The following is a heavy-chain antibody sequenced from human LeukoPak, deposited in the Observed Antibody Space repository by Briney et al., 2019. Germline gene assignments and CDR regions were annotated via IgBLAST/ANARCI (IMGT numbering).Heavy chain of an antibody. CDR1: GGSISSSSYY. V-gene: IGHV4-39*07. CDR3: ARVRDSYNYMDV. CDR2: IYYSGST. J-gene: IGHJ6*03. D-gene: IGHD3-10*01. Sequence: SETLSLTCTVSGGSISSSSYYWGWIRQPPGKGLEWIGSIYYSGSTYYNPSLKSRVTISVDTSKNQFSLKLSSVTAADTAVYYCARVRDSYNYMDVWGKGTTVTVSS.